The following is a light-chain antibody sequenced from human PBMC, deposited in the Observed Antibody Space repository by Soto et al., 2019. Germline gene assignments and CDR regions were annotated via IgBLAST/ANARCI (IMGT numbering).Light chain of an antibody. V-gene: IGLV2-14*01. CDR3: SSYTSSSTLYV. Sequence: QSVLTQPASVSGAPGQSITISCTGTSSDVGGYNYVSWYQQHPGKAPKLMIYDVSNRPSGVSNRLSGSKTGNTTSLTISGLQAEEEADYYCSSYTSSSTLYVFGTGTEVTVL. CDR1: SSDVGGYNY. CDR2: DVS. J-gene: IGLJ1*01.